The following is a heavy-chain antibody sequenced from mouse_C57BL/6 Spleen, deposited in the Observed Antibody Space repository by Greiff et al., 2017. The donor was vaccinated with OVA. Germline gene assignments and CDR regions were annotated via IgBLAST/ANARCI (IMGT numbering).Heavy chain of an antibody. J-gene: IGHJ2*01. CDR1: GFTFSDYG. CDR3: ARRGGWGSYFDY. V-gene: IGHV5-17*01. Sequence: EVMLVESGGGLVKPGGSLKLSCAASGFTFSDYGMHWVRQAPEKGLEWVAYISSGSSTIYYADTVKGRFTISRDNAKNTLFLQMTSLRAEDTAMYDCARRGGWGSYFDYWGQGTTLTVSS. CDR2: ISSGSSTI. D-gene: IGHD1-1*01.